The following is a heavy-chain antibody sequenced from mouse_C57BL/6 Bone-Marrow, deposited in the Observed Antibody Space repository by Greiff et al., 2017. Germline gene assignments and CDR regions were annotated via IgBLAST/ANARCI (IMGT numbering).Heavy chain of an antibody. CDR1: GYTFTSYW. V-gene: IGHV1-59*01. CDR2: IDPSDSYT. Sequence: QVQLQQPGAELVRPGTSVKLSCKASGYTFTSYWMHWVKQRPGQGLEWIGVIDPSDSYTNYNQKFKGKATLTVDTSSSTAYMQLSSLTSEDSAVYYCERSGASYYFDYWGQGTTLTVSS. J-gene: IGHJ2*01. CDR3: ERSGASYYFDY. D-gene: IGHD3-1*01.